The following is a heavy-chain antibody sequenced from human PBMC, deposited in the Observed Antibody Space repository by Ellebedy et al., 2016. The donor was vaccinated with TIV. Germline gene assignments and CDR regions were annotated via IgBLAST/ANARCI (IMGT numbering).Heavy chain of an antibody. D-gene: IGHD4-11*01. J-gene: IGHJ4*02. CDR2: ILSKADVWAT. V-gene: IGHV3-15*01. Sequence: GESLKIFCAAPGFTFNYAWMNWIRQAPGKGLEWVGRILSKADVWATHYATPVKDRFTISRDDSKDTLYLQMNGLKTEDTAVYFCSPHPFTVVGDFWGQGTLVTVSS. CDR3: SPHPFTVVGDF. CDR1: GFTFNYAW.